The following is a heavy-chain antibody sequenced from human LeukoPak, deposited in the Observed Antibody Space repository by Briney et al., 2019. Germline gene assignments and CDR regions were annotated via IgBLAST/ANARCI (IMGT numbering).Heavy chain of an antibody. CDR3: ARGGGGWNWFDP. CDR1: GGSISGYY. CDR2: IYYSGST. Sequence: SETLSLTCTVSGGSISGYYWRWIRQPPGKGLEWIGDIYYSGSTNYNPSLKSRVTISVDTSKNQFSLKLSSVTAADTAVYSCARGGGGWNWFDPWGQGTLVTVSS. V-gene: IGHV4-59*08. D-gene: IGHD3-16*01. J-gene: IGHJ5*02.